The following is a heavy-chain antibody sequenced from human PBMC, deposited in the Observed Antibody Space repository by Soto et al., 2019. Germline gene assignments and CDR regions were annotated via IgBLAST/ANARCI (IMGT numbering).Heavy chain of an antibody. J-gene: IGHJ4*02. CDR1: GYTLTELS. D-gene: IGHD6-19*01. Sequence: QVQLVQSGAEVKKPGASVKVSCKVSGYTLTELSMHWVRQAPGKGLEWMGGFDPEDGETIYAQKFQGRVTMTEDTSTDTAYMELSSLRSEDTAVYYCATSRGMNIAVAGKLGFPGYFDYWGQGTLVTVSS. CDR2: FDPEDGET. V-gene: IGHV1-24*01. CDR3: ATSRGMNIAVAGKLGFPGYFDY.